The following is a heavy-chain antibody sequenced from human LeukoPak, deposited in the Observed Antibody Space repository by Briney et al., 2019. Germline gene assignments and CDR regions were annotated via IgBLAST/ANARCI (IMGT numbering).Heavy chain of an antibody. Sequence: GESLKISCKGSGYMFGTNWIGWARQMPGKGLEWMGIIYPSDSDTRYSPSFQGQVTISADKSISTAYLQWSSLKASDTAMYYCARSTHGSGTYSGGFVLDYWGQGTLVTVSS. V-gene: IGHV5-51*01. CDR1: GYMFGTNW. CDR3: ARSTHGSGTYSGGFVLDY. J-gene: IGHJ4*02. D-gene: IGHD3-10*01. CDR2: IYPSDSDT.